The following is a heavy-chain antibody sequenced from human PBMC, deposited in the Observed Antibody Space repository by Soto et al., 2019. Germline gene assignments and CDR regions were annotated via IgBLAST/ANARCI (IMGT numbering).Heavy chain of an antibody. CDR3: ARAGCDGGTCYTLVGLRYGMDV. CDR2: ISYDGSNK. CDR1: GFTFSSYA. D-gene: IGHD2-15*01. V-gene: IGHV3-30-3*01. Sequence: QVQLVESGGGVVQPGRSLRLSCAASGFTFSSYAMYWVRQAPGKGLEWVAVISYDGSNKYYADSVKGRFTISSDNSKNTLYLQMNSLRAEDTAVYYCARAGCDGGTCYTLVGLRYGMDVWGQGTTVTVSS. J-gene: IGHJ6*02.